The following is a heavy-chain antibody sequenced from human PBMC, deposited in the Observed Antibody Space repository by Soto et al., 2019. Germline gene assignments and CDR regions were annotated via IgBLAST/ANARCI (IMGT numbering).Heavy chain of an antibody. V-gene: IGHV4-59*02. J-gene: IGHJ4*02. D-gene: IGHD3-3*01. CDR3: ASGGQGYDFWSGYSYEEYFDY. CDR1: GGSVSSCY. Sequence: ASETLSLTCPVSGGSVSSCYWSSFRQPPGKGLPRFWLFPYTGTTNYNPPLQRRVTTSVDTSKSQFSPKLSSVTAADTAVYYCASGGQGYDFWSGYSYEEYFDYWGQGTLVTVS. CDR2: FPYTGTT.